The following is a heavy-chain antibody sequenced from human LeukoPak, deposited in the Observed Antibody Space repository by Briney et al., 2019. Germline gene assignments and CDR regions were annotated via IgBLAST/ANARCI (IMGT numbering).Heavy chain of an antibody. J-gene: IGHJ3*02. CDR3: ARDSKMTTFGGVIDAHGAFDI. D-gene: IGHD3-16*02. V-gene: IGHV4-31*03. CDR1: GDSISTSSSY. Sequence: SETLSLTCTVSGDSISTSSSYWNWIRQPPGKGLEWIGYIYYSGSTYYNPSLKSRVTISVDTSKNQFSLKLSSVTAADTAVYYCARDSKMTTFGGVIDAHGAFDIWGQGTMVTVSS. CDR2: IYYSGST.